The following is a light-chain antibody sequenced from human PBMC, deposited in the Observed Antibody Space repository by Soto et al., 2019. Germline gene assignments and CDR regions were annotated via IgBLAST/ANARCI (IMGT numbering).Light chain of an antibody. CDR3: CSHTGDSYV. J-gene: IGLJ1*01. CDR1: SSDVGDYNS. V-gene: IGLV2-11*01. Sequence: QSALTQPRSVSGSPGQSVTVSCIGTSSDVGDYNSVSWYQQHPGKAPKLMIYDVSKRPSGVPDRFSGSKSGNTASLTISGLQAEDEADYYCCSHTGDSYVFGSGTKVTVL. CDR2: DVS.